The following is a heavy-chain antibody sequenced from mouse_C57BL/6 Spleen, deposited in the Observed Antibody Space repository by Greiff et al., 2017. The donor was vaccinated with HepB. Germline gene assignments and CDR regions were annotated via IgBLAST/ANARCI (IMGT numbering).Heavy chain of an antibody. CDR1: GYTFTSYW. V-gene: IGHV1-61*01. CDR3: ARGGLRPWFAY. Sequence: VQLQQPGAELVRPGSSVKLSCKASGYTFTSYWMDWVKQRPGQGLEWIGNIYPSDSETHYNQKFKDKATLTVDKSSSTAYMQLSSLTSEYSAVYDCARGGLRPWFAYWGQGTLVTVSA. CDR2: IYPSDSET. D-gene: IGHD2-4*01. J-gene: IGHJ3*01.